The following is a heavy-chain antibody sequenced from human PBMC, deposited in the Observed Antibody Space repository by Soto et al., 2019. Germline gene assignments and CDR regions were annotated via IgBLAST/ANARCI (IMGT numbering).Heavy chain of an antibody. Sequence: QITLKESGPTLVKPTQTLTLTCTFSGFSLSTRGVGVCWIRQPPGKALEWLALIFWDDDKRYSPSLKSRLTITQDPYKNQSALTRPNMDRLDTATQYWSHRGLVAPFPPHEAFDHWGPGTMVPRSS. J-gene: IGHJ3*01. CDR2: IFWDDDK. CDR3: SHRGLVAPFPPHEAFDH. V-gene: IGHV2-5*02. D-gene: IGHD5-12*01. CDR1: GFSLSTRGVG.